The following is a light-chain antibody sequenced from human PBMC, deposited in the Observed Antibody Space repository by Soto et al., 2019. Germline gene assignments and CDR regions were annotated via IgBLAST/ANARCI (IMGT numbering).Light chain of an antibody. CDR3: QQYNSYL. CDR2: DAS. Sequence: DIQMTQSPSTLSASVGDRVTITCRASQSNSSWLAWYQQKPGKAPKLLIYDASSLESGVPSRFSGSGSGTEFTLTISSLQPDDFATYYCQQYNSYLFGQGTKVEIK. CDR1: QSNSSW. V-gene: IGKV1-5*01. J-gene: IGKJ1*01.